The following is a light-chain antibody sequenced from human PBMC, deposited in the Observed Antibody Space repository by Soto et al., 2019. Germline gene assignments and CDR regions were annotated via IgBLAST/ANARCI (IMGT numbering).Light chain of an antibody. CDR3: CSYGGSFYV. V-gene: IGLV2-11*01. CDR2: DVS. CDR1: TSDVGGYNY. Sequence: QSVLTQPRSVAGAPGQSVTISCTGTTSDVGGYNYVSWYQQYPGKAPKLMIYDVSERPSGVPDRSSGSKSGNTASLTISGLQAEDEADYYCCSYGGSFYVFGTGTKVTVL. J-gene: IGLJ1*01.